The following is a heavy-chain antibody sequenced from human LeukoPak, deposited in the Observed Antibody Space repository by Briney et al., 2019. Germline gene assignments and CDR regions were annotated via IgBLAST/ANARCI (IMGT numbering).Heavy chain of an antibody. D-gene: IGHD2-21*01. CDR2: IIPIFGTA. V-gene: IGHV1-69*06. CDR3: ARDKRGVRLGYYYYMDV. J-gene: IGHJ6*03. CDR1: GYTFTSYY. Sequence: SVKVSCKASGYTFTSYYIHWVRQAPGQGLEWMGGIIPIFGTANYAQKFQGRVTITADKSTSTAYMELSSLRSEDTAVYYCARDKRGVRLGYYYYMDVWGKGTTVTVSS.